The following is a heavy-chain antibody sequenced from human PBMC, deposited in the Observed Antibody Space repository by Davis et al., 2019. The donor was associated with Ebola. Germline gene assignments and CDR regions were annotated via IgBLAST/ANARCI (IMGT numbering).Heavy chain of an antibody. V-gene: IGHV4-59*01. CDR3: ARGYSYGPYNWFDP. D-gene: IGHD5-18*01. CDR1: GGAMSSYY. Sequence: SETPSLTCTVSGGAMSSYYWNWIRQPPGKGLEWIGYIYYSGSTNYNPSLKSRVTISVDTSKNQFSLKLSSVTAADTAVYYCARGYSYGPYNWFDPWGQGTLVTVSS. J-gene: IGHJ5*02. CDR2: IYYSGST.